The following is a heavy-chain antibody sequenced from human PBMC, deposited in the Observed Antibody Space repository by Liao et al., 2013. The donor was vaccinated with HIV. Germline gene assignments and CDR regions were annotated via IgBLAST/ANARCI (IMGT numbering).Heavy chain of an antibody. CDR2: IYTSGST. Sequence: QVQLQESGPGLVRPSETLSLTCSVSGGSISSYYWSWIRQPAGKGLEWIGRIYTSGSTNYNPSLKSRVTISVDTSKKQFSLKLTSVTAADTAVYYCATYDSRGFYNYFDNWGQGTLVTVSS. CDR1: GGSISSYY. CDR3: ATYDSRGFYNYFDN. D-gene: IGHD3-22*01. J-gene: IGHJ4*02. V-gene: IGHV4-4*07.